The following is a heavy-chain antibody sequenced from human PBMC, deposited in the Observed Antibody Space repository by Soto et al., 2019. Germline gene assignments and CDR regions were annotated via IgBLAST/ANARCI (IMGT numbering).Heavy chain of an antibody. V-gene: IGHV4-59*01. CDR1: GGSISDYY. CDR2: IYSNGNT. D-gene: IGHD3-16*02. Sequence: SETLSLTCTVSGGSISDYYWSWLRQSPGKGLEWIGYIYSNGNTKYNPSLQTRLTISVNTSTNQFSLNLTSVTTADTAVYYCVRGSSSRGPPFDFWGQGTLVTVSS. J-gene: IGHJ4*02. CDR3: VRGSSSRGPPFDF.